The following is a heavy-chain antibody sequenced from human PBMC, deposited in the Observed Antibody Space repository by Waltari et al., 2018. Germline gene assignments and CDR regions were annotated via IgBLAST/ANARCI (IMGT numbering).Heavy chain of an antibody. J-gene: IGHJ4*02. CDR3: AREDRYSSGWYGGGF. D-gene: IGHD6-19*01. CDR1: GGSISNDNYY. V-gene: IGHV4-39*02. CDR2: VFHNGAP. Sequence: QVQLQESGPGLVKPWETLSLTCTVSGGSISNDNYYWGGIRQPPGKGLEWIGTVFHNGAPQYNPSLKSRVTVFVATSQNVFSLRMTSLTAADTAVYYCAREDRYSSGWYGGGFWGQGALVTVS.